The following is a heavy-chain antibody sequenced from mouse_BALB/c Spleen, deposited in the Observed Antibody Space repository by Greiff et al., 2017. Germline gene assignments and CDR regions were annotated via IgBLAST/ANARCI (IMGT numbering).Heavy chain of an antibody. D-gene: IGHD1-1*01. CDR2: ISDGGSYT. J-gene: IGHJ4*01. V-gene: IGHV5-4*02. Sequence: EVMLVESGGGLVKPGGSLKLSCAASGFTFSDYYMYWVRQTPEKRLEWVATISDGGSYTYYPDSVKGRFTITRDNTKNNLYLQMSSLKSEDTAMYYTARENSNINYDAMEYWGQEKSVTVSS. CDR3: ARENSNINYDAMEY. CDR1: GFTFSDYY.